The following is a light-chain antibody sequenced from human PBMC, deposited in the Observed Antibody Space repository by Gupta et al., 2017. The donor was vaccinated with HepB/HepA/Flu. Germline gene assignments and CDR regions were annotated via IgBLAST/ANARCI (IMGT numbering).Light chain of an antibody. CDR1: SSNIGSNY. Sequence: QXXXXQXPXXXGTPXQRVTISCXGSSSNIGSNYVYWYQQLPGTAPKLLIYRNNQRPSGVPDRFSGSKSGTSASLAISGLRSEDEADYYCAAWDDSLSGWVFGGGTKLTVL. CDR2: RNN. V-gene: IGLV1-47*01. CDR3: AAWDDSLSGWV. J-gene: IGLJ3*02.